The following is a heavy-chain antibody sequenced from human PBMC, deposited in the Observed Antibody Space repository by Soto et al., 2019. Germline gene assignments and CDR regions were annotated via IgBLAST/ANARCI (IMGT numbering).Heavy chain of an antibody. Sequence: HPGVSLRLSCAASGFTFSSYAMSWVRQAPGKGLEWVSAISGSGGSTYYADSVKGRFTISRDNSKNTLYLQMNSLRAEDTAVYYCAKDDVWPEGYSGTPNASSNWGQGTLVTVSS. CDR2: ISGSGGST. D-gene: IGHD1-26*01. V-gene: IGHV3-23*01. CDR1: GFTFSSYA. J-gene: IGHJ4*02. CDR3: AKDDVWPEGYSGTPNASSN.